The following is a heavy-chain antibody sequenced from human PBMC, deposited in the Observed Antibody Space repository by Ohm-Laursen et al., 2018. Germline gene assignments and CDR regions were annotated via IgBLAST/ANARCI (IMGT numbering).Heavy chain of an antibody. V-gene: IGHV3-7*01. CDR1: GFTFSSYV. Sequence: SLRLSCAASGFTFSSYVMNWIRQAPGKGLEWVANIEQDGSEKNYVESVKGRFTISRDNAKNSLFLQLNALRAEDTAVYYCAAGSGWLIDYWGQGTLVTVSS. CDR2: IEQDGSEK. J-gene: IGHJ4*02. CDR3: AAGSGWLIDY. D-gene: IGHD6-19*01.